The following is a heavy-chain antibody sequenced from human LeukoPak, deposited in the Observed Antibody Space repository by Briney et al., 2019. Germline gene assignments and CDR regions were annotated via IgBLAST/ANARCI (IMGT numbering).Heavy chain of an antibody. CDR3: AKGRSSTSLLIDY. V-gene: IGHV3-23*01. CDR2: LSGSGGST. D-gene: IGHD2-2*01. J-gene: IGHJ4*02. Sequence: AGGSLRLSCAASGFSFSSYTMNWVRQAPGKGLEWVSRLSGSGGSTSYADSVKGRFTISRDNSKNTLFLQMNNLRAEDTAVYYCAKGRSSTSLLIDYWGQGTLVTVSS. CDR1: GFSFSSYT.